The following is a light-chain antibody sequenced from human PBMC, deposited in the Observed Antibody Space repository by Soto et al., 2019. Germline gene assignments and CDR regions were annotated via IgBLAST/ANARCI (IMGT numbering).Light chain of an antibody. V-gene: IGLV3-21*02. CDR3: QVWDRSSNHWV. CDR1: NIGSKS. J-gene: IGLJ3*02. CDR2: DDS. Sequence: SYELTQPPSVSVAPGQTATVTCGGRNIGSKSVHWYQQKPGQAPVLVVHDDSDRPSGIPGRFSGSNSGDTATLTISGVEAGDEADYCCQVWDRSSNHWVFGGGTKLTVL.